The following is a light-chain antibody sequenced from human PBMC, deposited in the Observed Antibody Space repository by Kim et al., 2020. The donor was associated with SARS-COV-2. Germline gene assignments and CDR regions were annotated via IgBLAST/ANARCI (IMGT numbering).Light chain of an antibody. CDR3: CSYAGSSPAV. CDR1: SSDVGGYNY. V-gene: IGLV2-23*02. CDR2: EVS. Sequence: QSALTQPASVSGSPGQSITITCSGTSSDVGGYNYVSWYQQYPGKAPKLMIYEVSKRPSGVSNRFSGSKSGNTASLTISGLQAEDEADYYCCSYAGSSPAVFGGGTQLTVL. J-gene: IGLJ2*01.